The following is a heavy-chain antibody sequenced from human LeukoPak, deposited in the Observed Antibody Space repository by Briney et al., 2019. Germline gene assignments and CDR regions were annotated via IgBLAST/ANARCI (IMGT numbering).Heavy chain of an antibody. J-gene: IGHJ6*02. D-gene: IGHD4-17*01. V-gene: IGHV3-21*01. CDR3: ARELTYGDYYLGMDV. CDR2: ISSSSSYI. CDR1: GFTFSSYS. Sequence: GGSLRLSCAASGFTFSSYSMNWVRQAPGKGLEWVSSISSSSSYIYYADSVKGRFTISRDNAKNSLYLQMNSLRAEDTAVYYCARELTYGDYYLGMDVWGQGTTVTVS.